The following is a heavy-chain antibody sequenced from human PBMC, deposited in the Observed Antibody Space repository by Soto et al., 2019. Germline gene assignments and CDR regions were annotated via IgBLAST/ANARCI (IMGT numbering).Heavy chain of an antibody. D-gene: IGHD3-10*01. Sequence: GGSLRLSCAASGFTFSSYWMSWVRQAPGKGLEWVANIKQDGSEKYYVDSVKGRFTISRDNAKNSLYLQMNSLRAEDAAVYYGGGGGGGIGDYYFDYWGQGTLVTVSS. CDR3: GGGGGGIGDYYFDY. V-gene: IGHV3-7*01. J-gene: IGHJ4*02. CDR1: GFTFSSYW. CDR2: IKQDGSEK.